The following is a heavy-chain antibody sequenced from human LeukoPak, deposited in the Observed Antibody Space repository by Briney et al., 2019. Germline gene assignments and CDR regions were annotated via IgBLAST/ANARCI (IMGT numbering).Heavy chain of an antibody. Sequence: ASVKVSWKASGYTFTSYGISWVRQAPGQGLEWMGWIRAYNGHTKYAQKLQGRVTLNTDTCTSRAYKELARLRCEDPAVYYCERDSLYGSGSYVPDYWGQGTLVTVSS. CDR2: IRAYNGHT. CDR1: GYTFTSYG. J-gene: IGHJ4*02. V-gene: IGHV1-18*01. CDR3: ERDSLYGSGSYVPDY. D-gene: IGHD3-10*01.